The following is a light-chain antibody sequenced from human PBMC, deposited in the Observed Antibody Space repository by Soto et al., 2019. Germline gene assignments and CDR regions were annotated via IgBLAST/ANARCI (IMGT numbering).Light chain of an antibody. CDR2: EVS. J-gene: IGLJ1*01. V-gene: IGLV2-14*01. CDR3: SSYTSITTLDV. Sequence: QSVLTQPASVSGSPGQSITISCNGTSSDVGDYNYVSWFQQHPGKAPKLMIYEVSNRPSGVSNRFSGSKSGNTASLTISGLQAEDEADYYCSSYTSITTLDVFGTGTKLTVL. CDR1: SSDVGDYNY.